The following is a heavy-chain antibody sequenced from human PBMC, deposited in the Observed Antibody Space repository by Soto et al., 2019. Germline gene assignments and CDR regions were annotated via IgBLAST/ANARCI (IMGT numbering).Heavy chain of an antibody. J-gene: IGHJ4*02. CDR2: IYYSGST. D-gene: IGHD1-26*01. Sequence: SETLSLTCTVSGGSISSGGYYWSWIRQHPGKGLEWIGYIYYSGSTYYNPSLKSRVTISVDTSKNQFSLKLSSVTAADTAVYYCARGWELGVTRGPNYYFDDWGQGTRVTVSS. CDR1: GGSISSGGYY. CDR3: ARGWELGVTRGPNYYFDD. V-gene: IGHV4-31*03.